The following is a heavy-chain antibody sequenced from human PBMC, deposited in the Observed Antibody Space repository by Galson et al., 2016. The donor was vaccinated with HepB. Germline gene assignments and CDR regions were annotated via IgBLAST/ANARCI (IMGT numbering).Heavy chain of an antibody. CDR1: GFTFSSYS. D-gene: IGHD4-17*01. CDR3: ARAYGDYGTGWYFDL. V-gene: IGHV3-21*01. CDR2: ISSSSTYI. Sequence: SLRLSCAASGFTFSSYSMNWVRQAPGKGLEWVSSISSSSTYIYYADPLKGRFTISRDNAKNSLYLQMSGLRAEDTAVYYCARAYGDYGTGWYFDLWGRGTLVTVSS. J-gene: IGHJ2*01.